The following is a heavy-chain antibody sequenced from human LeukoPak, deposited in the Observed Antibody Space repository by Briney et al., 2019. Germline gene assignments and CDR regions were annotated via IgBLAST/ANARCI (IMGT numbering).Heavy chain of an antibody. J-gene: IGHJ3*02. Sequence: SVKVSCKASGGTFSRHAITWVRQAPGQGLEWMGGIIPMFGTPNYAQKLQGRVTIAADEFTSTASMELSSLRSDDTAVYYCARSIVGANSGASDIWGQGTLVTVSS. CDR1: GGTFSRHA. V-gene: IGHV1-69*01. D-gene: IGHD1-26*01. CDR2: IIPMFGTP. CDR3: ARSIVGANSGASDI.